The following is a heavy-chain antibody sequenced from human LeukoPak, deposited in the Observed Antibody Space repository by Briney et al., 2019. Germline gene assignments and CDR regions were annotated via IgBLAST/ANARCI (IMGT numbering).Heavy chain of an antibody. J-gene: IGHJ3*02. CDR3: GRVAETTRGDSDSRPLKYAFDI. CDR1: GGSFSGYY. V-gene: IGHV4-34*01. D-gene: IGHD5-18*01. CDR2: INHSGST. Sequence: PSETLSLTCAVYGGSFSGYYWSWIRQPPGKGLEWIGEINHSGSTNYNPALKSRVSISVDTTKNQLSLKLSSVTAADTAVYYCGRVAETTRGDSDSRPLKYAFDIWGQETMVTVS.